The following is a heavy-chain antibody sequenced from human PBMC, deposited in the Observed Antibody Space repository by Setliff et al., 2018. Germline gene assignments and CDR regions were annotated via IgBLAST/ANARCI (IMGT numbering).Heavy chain of an antibody. V-gene: IGHV1-8*02. Sequence: ASVKVSCKASGYTFTSYDINWVRQATGQGLEWTGWMNPNSGNTGYAQKFQGRVTMTRNTSISTAYMELSSLRSEDTAVYYCARRVGSVGIQLPDYWGQGTLVTVSS. CDR1: GYTFTSYD. J-gene: IGHJ4*02. CDR2: MNPNSGNT. CDR3: ARRVGSVGIQLPDY. D-gene: IGHD5-18*01.